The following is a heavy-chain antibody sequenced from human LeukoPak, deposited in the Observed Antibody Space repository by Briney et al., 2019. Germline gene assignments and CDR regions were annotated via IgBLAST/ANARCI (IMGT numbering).Heavy chain of an antibody. CDR2: ITSSGRYI. CDR1: GFTFSSYS. CDR3: AKDLIGIVVVVAATDY. Sequence: GGSLRLSCAASGFTFSSYSMNWVRQAPGKGLEWVSSITSSGRYIYYADSVKGRFTISRDNSENSLYLQMNSLRAEDTAVYYCAKDLIGIVVVVAATDYWGQGTLVSVSS. V-gene: IGHV3-21*04. D-gene: IGHD2-15*01. J-gene: IGHJ4*02.